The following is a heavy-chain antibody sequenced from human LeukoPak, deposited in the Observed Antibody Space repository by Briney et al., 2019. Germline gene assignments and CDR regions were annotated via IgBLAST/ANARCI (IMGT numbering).Heavy chain of an antibody. Sequence: ASVKVSCKASGYTFTGYYMHWVRQATGQGLEWMGWINPNSGGTNYAKKFQRRVTMTRDTSISTAYMELSGLRSDDTAVYYCARANMVRGVGLFFDRNWFDPWGQGTLVTVSS. D-gene: IGHD3-10*01. J-gene: IGHJ5*02. CDR2: INPNSGGT. V-gene: IGHV1-2*02. CDR1: GYTFTGYY. CDR3: ARANMVRGVGLFFDRNWFDP.